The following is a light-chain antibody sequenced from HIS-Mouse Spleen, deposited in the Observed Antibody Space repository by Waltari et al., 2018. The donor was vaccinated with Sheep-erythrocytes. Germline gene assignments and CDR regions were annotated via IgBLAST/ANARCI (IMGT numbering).Light chain of an antibody. J-gene: IGLJ1*01. V-gene: IGLV2-11*01. CDR3: CSYAGSYNHV. CDR2: DVS. Sequence: QSALTQPRSVSGSPGPSVTIPRTGTSSDVGGYNYVPWYQQHPGKAPKLMIYDVSKRPSGVPDRFSGSKSGNTASLTISGLQAEDEADYYCCSYAGSYNHVFATGTKVTVL. CDR1: SSDVGGYNY.